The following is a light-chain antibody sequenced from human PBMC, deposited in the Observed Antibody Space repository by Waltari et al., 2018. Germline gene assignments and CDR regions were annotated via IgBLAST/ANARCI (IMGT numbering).Light chain of an antibody. CDR3: QQYGSSPPYT. CDR2: GAS. V-gene: IGKV3-20*01. J-gene: IGKJ2*01. CDR1: QSVSSSY. Sequence: EIVLTQSPGTLSFSPGERATIACRASQSVSSSYLAWYQQKPGQAPSLLIYGASSRATGIPDRFSGSWSGTDFTLTISRLEPEDFAVYYCQQYGSSPPYTFGQGTKLEIK.